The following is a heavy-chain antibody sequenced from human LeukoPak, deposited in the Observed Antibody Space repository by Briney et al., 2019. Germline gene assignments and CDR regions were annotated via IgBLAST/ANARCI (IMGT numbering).Heavy chain of an antibody. V-gene: IGHV4-30-4*08. Sequence: SETLSLTCTVSGGPISSGDYFWSWIRQPPGKGLEWIGYIYYSGSTYYNPSLKSRVTISLDTSKNQFSLKLSSVTAADTAVYYCARASSYYFDSSGPDDYYYMDVWGKGTTVTVSS. D-gene: IGHD3-22*01. CDR2: IYYSGST. CDR3: ARASSYYFDSSGPDDYYYMDV. CDR1: GGPISSGDYF. J-gene: IGHJ6*03.